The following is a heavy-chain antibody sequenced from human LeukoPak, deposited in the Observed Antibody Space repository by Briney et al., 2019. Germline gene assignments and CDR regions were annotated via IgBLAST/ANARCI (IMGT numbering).Heavy chain of an antibody. V-gene: IGHV4-39*01. CDR3: ARHTRPGYSGYGNAFDI. CDR2: FYDSGNT. D-gene: IGHD5-12*01. J-gene: IGHJ3*02. Sequence: ETLSLTCIVSGGSISSSSYYWDWIRQAPGEGLEWIGNFYDSGNTRYNASLKSRVTISGDTSKNQFSLKLTSVTAADTAVYYCARHTRPGYSGYGNAFDIWGQGTMVTVSS. CDR1: GGSISSSSYY.